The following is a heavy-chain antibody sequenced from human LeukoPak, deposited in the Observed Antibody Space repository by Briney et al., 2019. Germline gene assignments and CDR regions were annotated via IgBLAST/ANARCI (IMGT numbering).Heavy chain of an antibody. Sequence: SVKVSCKASGGTFSSYAISWVRQAPGQGLEWMGGIIPIFGTANYAQKFQGRVTITADESTSTAYMELSSLRSEDTAVYYCARTIVGAQGGNAFDIWGQGTMVTVSS. CDR1: GGTFSSYA. V-gene: IGHV1-69*01. CDR2: IIPIFGTA. CDR3: ARTIVGAQGGNAFDI. D-gene: IGHD1-26*01. J-gene: IGHJ3*02.